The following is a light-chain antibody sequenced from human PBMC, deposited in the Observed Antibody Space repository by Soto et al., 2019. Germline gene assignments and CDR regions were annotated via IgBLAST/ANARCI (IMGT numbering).Light chain of an antibody. J-gene: IGLJ2*01. CDR1: SSDVGGYNY. CDR3: SSYAGSNVV. V-gene: IGLV2-8*01. CDR2: EVS. Sequence: QSVLTQPPSASRSPGQSVTISCAGTSSDVGGYNYVSWYQQHPGKAPKLMIYEVSKRPSGVPDRFSGSKSGNTASLTVSGLQAEDEADYFCSSYAGSNVVFGGGTKLTVL.